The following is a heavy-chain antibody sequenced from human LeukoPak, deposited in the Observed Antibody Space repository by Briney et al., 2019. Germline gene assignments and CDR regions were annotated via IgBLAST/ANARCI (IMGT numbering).Heavy chain of an antibody. Sequence: SETLSPTCTVSGGSISSYYWSWIRQPPGKGLEWIGYIYYSGSTNYNPSLKSRVTISVDTSKNQFSLKLSSVTAVDTAVYYCATGRWGSSWYRGFDPWGQGTLVTVSS. J-gene: IGHJ5*02. CDR2: IYYSGST. CDR3: ATGRWGSSWYRGFDP. CDR1: GGSISSYY. D-gene: IGHD6-13*01. V-gene: IGHV4-59*08.